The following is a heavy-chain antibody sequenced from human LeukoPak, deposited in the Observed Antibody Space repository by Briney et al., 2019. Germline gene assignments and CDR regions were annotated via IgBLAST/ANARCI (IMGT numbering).Heavy chain of an antibody. CDR3: AREGSSSWYNWFEP. CDR1: GGSISSYY. V-gene: IGHV4-59*01. D-gene: IGHD6-13*01. CDR2: IYYSGST. J-gene: IGHJ5*02. Sequence: SETLSVTCTVSGGSISSYYWSWIRQPPGKGLEWIGNIYYSGSTNYNPSLKSRVTISVDTSKNQFSLKLSSVTAADTAVYYCAREGSSSWYNWFEPWGQGTLVTVSS.